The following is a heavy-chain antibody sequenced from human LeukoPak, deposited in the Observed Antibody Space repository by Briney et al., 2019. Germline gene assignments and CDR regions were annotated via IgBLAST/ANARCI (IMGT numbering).Heavy chain of an antibody. Sequence: PGGSLRLSCAASGFTSSDYYMSWIRQAPGKGLEWVSYISSSGSTIYYADSVKGRFTISRDNAKNSLYLQMNSLRAEDTAVYYCARSRITIFGVYDYWGQGTLVTVSS. CDR3: ARSRITIFGVYDY. V-gene: IGHV3-11*01. CDR1: GFTSSDYY. CDR2: ISSSGSTI. D-gene: IGHD3-3*01. J-gene: IGHJ4*02.